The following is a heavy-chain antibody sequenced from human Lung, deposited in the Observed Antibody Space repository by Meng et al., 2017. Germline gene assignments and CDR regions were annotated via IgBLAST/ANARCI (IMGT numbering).Heavy chain of an antibody. CDR3: ARGPTTMAHDFDY. Sequence: QVQYTPGGAGLLKPSETLSLTWVVSGGCFSYYYWGWIRQPPGKGLEWIGEINYSGSTNYNPSLESRATISVDTSQNNLSLKLSSVTAADSAVYYCARGPTTMAHDFDYWGQGTLVTVSS. V-gene: IGHV4-34*01. CDR2: INYSGST. J-gene: IGHJ4*02. CDR1: GGCFSYYY. D-gene: IGHD4-11*01.